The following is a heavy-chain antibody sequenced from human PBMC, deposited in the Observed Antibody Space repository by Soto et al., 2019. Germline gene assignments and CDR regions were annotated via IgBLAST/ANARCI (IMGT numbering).Heavy chain of an antibody. CDR1: GFTFSSYA. D-gene: IGHD5-12*01. V-gene: IGHV3-64*01. CDR3: ARDHSNVDIVAPSWFDP. Sequence: PGGSLRLSCAASGFTFSSYAMHWVRQAPGKGLEYVSAISSNGGSTYYANSVKGRFTISRDNSKNTLYLQMGSLRAEDMAVYYCARDHSNVDIVAPSWFDPWGQGTLVTVSS. CDR2: ISSNGGST. J-gene: IGHJ5*02.